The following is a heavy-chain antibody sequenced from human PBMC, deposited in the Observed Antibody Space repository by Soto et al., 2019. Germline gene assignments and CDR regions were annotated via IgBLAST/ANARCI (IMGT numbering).Heavy chain of an antibody. CDR2: ISGSGGST. Sequence: GGSLRLSCAASGFTFSSYAMSWVRQAPGKGLEWVSAISGSGGSTYYADSVKGRFTISRDNSKNTLYLQMNSLRAEDTALYYCAKGTIEYSSSSVFDYWGQGTLVTVSS. J-gene: IGHJ4*02. V-gene: IGHV3-23*01. CDR1: GFTFSSYA. CDR3: AKGTIEYSSSSVFDY. D-gene: IGHD6-6*01.